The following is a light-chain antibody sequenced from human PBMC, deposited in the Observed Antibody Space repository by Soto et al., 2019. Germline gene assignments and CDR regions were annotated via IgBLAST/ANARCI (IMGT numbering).Light chain of an antibody. CDR3: QQYYNTPGT. CDR2: WAS. V-gene: IGKV4-1*01. J-gene: IGKJ2*01. Sequence: DIVMTQSPDSLAVSLGERATINCRSSQSVFYSSNNKNYLAWYQQKPGQPPRLLIYWASTRESGVPDRFSGSGSGTGFTLTISSLQAEDVAVYYCQQYYNTPGTFGQGTKLEIK. CDR1: QSVFYSSNNKNY.